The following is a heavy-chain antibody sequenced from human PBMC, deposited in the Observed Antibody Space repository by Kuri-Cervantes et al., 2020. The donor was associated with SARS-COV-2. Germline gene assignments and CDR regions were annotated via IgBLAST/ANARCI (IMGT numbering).Heavy chain of an antibody. CDR1: GFTVTSDY. J-gene: IGHJ6*02. V-gene: IGHV3-30-3*01. CDR3: AREEWLLSSDYYYYYYGMDV. CDR2: ISYDGSNK. D-gene: IGHD3-3*01. Sequence: GESLKISCAASGFTVTSDYMTWVRQAPGKGLEWAAVISYDGSNKYYADSVKGRFTISRDNPKNTLYLQMNSLRAEDTAVYYCAREEWLLSSDYYYYYYGMDVWGQGTTVTVSS.